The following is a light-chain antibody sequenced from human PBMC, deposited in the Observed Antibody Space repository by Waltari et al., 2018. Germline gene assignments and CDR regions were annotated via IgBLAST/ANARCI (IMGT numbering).Light chain of an antibody. J-gene: IGKJ5*01. CDR3: QQYYTTPIT. V-gene: IGKV4-1*01. CDR2: LAS. CDR1: QRVLYRSNNQNY. Sequence: DIVMTQSPDSLAVSLGERATINCKSSQRVLYRSNNQNYLSWYQQRPGQPPKLLIYLASTRASGVPDRFSGSGSGTDFTLTISNLQTEDVAVYYCQQYYTTPITFGQGTRLDIK.